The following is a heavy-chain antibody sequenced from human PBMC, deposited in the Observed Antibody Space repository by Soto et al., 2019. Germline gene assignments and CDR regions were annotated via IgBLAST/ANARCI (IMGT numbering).Heavy chain of an antibody. J-gene: IGHJ3*02. CDR2: ISYDGSNK. CDR3: AKDRVLWWERDAFDI. CDR1: GFTFSSYG. D-gene: IGHD2-21*01. V-gene: IGHV3-30*18. Sequence: GGSLRLSCAASGFTFSSYGMHWVRQAPGKGLEWVAVISYDGSNKYYADSVKGRFTISRDNSKNTLYLQMNSLRAEDTAVYYSAKDRVLWWERDAFDIWGQGTMVTVSS.